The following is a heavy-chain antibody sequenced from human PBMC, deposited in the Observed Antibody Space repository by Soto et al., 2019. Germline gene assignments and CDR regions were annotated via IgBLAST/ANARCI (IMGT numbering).Heavy chain of an antibody. J-gene: IGHJ4*02. CDR2: IYHSGST. V-gene: IGHV4-30-2*01. CDR1: GGSISSGGYS. D-gene: IGHD6-19*01. Sequence: QLQLQESGSGLVKPSQTLSLTCAVSGGSISSGGYSWSWIRQPPGKGLEWIGYIYHSGSTYYNPSLKSRVTISVDRSKNQFSLKLSSVTAADTAVYYCARDLDSSGWYYFDYWGQGTLVTVSS. CDR3: ARDLDSSGWYYFDY.